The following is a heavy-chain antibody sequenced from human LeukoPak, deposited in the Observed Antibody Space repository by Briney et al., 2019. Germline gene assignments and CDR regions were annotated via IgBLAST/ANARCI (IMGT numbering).Heavy chain of an antibody. CDR3: AREGVLWFGELLESNWFDP. J-gene: IGHJ5*02. CDR2: IYYSGST. D-gene: IGHD3-10*01. Sequence: SETLSLTCTVSGGSISSYYWSWIRQPPGKGLDWIGYIYYSGSTNYNPSLKSRVTISVDTSKNQFSLKLSSVTAADTAVYYCAREGVLWFGELLESNWFDPWGQGTLVTVSS. CDR1: GGSISSYY. V-gene: IGHV4-59*12.